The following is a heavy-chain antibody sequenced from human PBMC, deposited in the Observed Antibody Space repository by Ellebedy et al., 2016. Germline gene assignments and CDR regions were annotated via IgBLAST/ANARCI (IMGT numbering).Heavy chain of an antibody. V-gene: IGHV3-33*01. CDR2: IWYDGSNK. J-gene: IGHJ4*02. CDR3: AREGGLYSGSYDDFDY. D-gene: IGHD1-26*01. Sequence: GGSLRLSCAASGFTFSSYGMHWVRQAPGKGLEWVAVIWYDGSNKYYADSVKGRFTISRDNSKNTLYLQMNSLRAEDTAVYYCAREGGLYSGSYDDFDYWGQGTLVTVSS. CDR1: GFTFSSYG.